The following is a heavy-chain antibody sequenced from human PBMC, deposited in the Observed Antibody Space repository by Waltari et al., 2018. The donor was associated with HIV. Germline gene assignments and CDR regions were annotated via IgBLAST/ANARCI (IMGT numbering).Heavy chain of an antibody. CDR3: ARDLVATIGGTDDAFDI. CDR1: GGTFSSYA. Sequence: VQLVQSGAEVKTPGSSVKVSCKASGGTFSSYAISWVRQAPGQGLEWMGGIIPIFGTANYAQKFQGRVTITADESTSTAYMELSSLRSEDTAVYYCARDLVATIGGTDDAFDIWGQGTMVTVSS. J-gene: IGHJ3*02. CDR2: IIPIFGTA. V-gene: IGHV1-69*01. D-gene: IGHD5-12*01.